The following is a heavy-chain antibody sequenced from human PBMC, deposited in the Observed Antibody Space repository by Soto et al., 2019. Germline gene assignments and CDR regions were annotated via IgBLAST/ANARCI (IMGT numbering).Heavy chain of an antibody. Sequence: SETLSLTCTVSGGSISSYYWSWIRQPPGKGLEWIGYIYYSGSTNYNPSLKSRVTISVDTSKNQFSLKLSSVTAADTAVYYCARHACSGGSCAAYYYMDVWGKGTTVTVSS. CDR1: GGSISSYY. D-gene: IGHD2-15*01. J-gene: IGHJ6*03. V-gene: IGHV4-59*08. CDR3: ARHACSGGSCAAYYYMDV. CDR2: IYYSGST.